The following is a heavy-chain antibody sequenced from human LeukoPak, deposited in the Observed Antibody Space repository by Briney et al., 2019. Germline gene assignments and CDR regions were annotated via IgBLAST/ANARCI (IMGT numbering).Heavy chain of an antibody. CDR3: AREVVVVAATRGGFDY. V-gene: IGHV4-31*03. D-gene: IGHD2-15*01. Sequence: PSETLSLTCTVSGGSISSGGYYWSWIRQHPGKGLEWIGYIYYSGSTYYNPSLKSRVTISVDTSKNQFSLKLSSVTAADTAVYYCAREVVVVAATRGGFDYWGQGTLVTVSS. CDR1: GGSISSGGYY. CDR2: IYYSGST. J-gene: IGHJ4*02.